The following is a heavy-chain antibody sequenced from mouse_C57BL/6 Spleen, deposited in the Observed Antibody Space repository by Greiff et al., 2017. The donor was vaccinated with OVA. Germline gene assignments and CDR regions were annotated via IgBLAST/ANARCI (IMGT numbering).Heavy chain of an antibody. CDR1: GYSITSGYY. D-gene: IGHD1-1*01. CDR2: ISYDGSN. Sequence: DVKLVESGPGLVKPSQSLSLTCSVTGYSITSGYYWNWIRQFPGNKLEWMGYISYDGSNNYNPSLKNRISITRDTSKNQFFLKLNSVTTEDTATYYCARGNYGSSYYYYAMDYWGQGTSVTVSS. J-gene: IGHJ4*01. V-gene: IGHV3-6*01. CDR3: ARGNYGSSYYYYAMDY.